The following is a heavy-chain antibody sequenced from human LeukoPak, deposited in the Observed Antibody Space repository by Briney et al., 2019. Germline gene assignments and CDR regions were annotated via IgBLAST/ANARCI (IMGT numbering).Heavy chain of an antibody. V-gene: IGHV3-NL1*01. CDR2: IYSGGST. J-gene: IGHJ6*02. Sequence: GGSLRLSCAASGFTFSSYGMHWVRQAPGKGLEWVSVIYSGGSTYYADSVKGRFTISRDNSKNTLYLQMNSLRAEDTAVYYCAKDLSPAVAGPYYYGMDVWGQGTTVTVSS. D-gene: IGHD6-19*01. CDR3: AKDLSPAVAGPYYYGMDV. CDR1: GFTFSSYG.